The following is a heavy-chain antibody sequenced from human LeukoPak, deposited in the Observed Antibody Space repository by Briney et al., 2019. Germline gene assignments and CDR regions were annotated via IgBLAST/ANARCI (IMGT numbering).Heavy chain of an antibody. CDR1: GYTFTTYA. Sequence: ASVKVSCKTSGYTFTTYAMNWVRQAPGQGLEWMGWIGAYNGNTNYAQKLQGRVTMTTDTSTSTAYMELRSLRSDDTAVYYCARGRTVTYDYWGQGTLVTVSS. V-gene: IGHV1-18*01. D-gene: IGHD4-17*01. J-gene: IGHJ4*02. CDR3: ARGRTVTYDY. CDR2: IGAYNGNT.